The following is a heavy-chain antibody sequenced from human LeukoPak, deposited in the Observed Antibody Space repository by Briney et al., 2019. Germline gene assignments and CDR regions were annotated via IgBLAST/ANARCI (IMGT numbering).Heavy chain of an antibody. CDR3: AKLGNSYASGSYYNYFDY. CDR2: ISGSGGGT. Sequence: GGSLRLSCAASGFTFSSYGMSWVRQAPGKGLEWVSAISGSGGGTYYADSVKGRFTISRDNSKNTLYLQMNSLRAEDSAVYYCAKLGNSYASGSYYNYFDYWGQGTLVTVSS. V-gene: IGHV3-23*01. CDR1: GFTFSSYG. D-gene: IGHD3-10*01. J-gene: IGHJ4*02.